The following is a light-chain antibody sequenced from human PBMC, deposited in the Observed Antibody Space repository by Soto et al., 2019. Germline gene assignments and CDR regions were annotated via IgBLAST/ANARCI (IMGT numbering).Light chain of an antibody. CDR3: GTWDSSLSVVV. CDR1: YSNIGSNF. V-gene: IGLV1-51*01. CDR2: DNS. Sequence: QSVLTQSSSVSADAGQKVTISCSGSYSNIGSNFVSWYQHFPGSAPRLVIYDNSQRPSGIPDRFSGSKSGSSATLAITGLQTGDEAHYYCGTWDSSLSVVVFGGGTKLTVL. J-gene: IGLJ2*01.